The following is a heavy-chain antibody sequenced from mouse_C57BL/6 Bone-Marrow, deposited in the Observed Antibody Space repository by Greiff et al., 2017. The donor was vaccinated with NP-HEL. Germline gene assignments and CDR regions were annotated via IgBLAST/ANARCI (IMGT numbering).Heavy chain of an antibody. CDR1: GYTFTSYW. CDR3: ARGCYYGNLAWFAY. V-gene: IGHV1-55*01. Sequence: VQLQQPGAELVKPGASVKMSCKASGYTFTSYWITWVKQRPGQGLEWIGDIYPGSGSTNYNEKFKSKATLTVDTSSSTAYMQLSSLTSEDSAVYYCARGCYYGNLAWFAYWGQGTLVTVSA. J-gene: IGHJ3*01. CDR2: IYPGSGST. D-gene: IGHD2-1*01.